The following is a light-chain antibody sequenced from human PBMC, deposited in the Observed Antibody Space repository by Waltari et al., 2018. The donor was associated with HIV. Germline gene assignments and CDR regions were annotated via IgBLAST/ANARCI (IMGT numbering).Light chain of an antibody. CDR2: SNT. J-gene: IGLJ3*02. Sequence: QSVLMQPPSVSGAPGQRVSLSCAGQTSNIGAASEVPWYLQLPGSAPKLLIHSNTERPSGIPDRFSGSRSGASASLAITGLQVEDEGDYYCQSYDGTLSVWVFGGGTKLTVL. V-gene: IGLV1-40*01. CDR1: TSNIGAASE. CDR3: QSYDGTLSVWV.